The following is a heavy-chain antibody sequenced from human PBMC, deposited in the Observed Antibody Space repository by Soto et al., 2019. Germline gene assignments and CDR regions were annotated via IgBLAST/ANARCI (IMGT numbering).Heavy chain of an antibody. J-gene: IGHJ6*02. Sequence: ASVKVSCKASGYTFTGDGIGWVRQAPGQGLEWMGWISAYNGNTNYAQKLQGRVTMTTDTSTSTAYMELRSLRSDDTAVYYCARVYSGSYYYYYGMDVWGQGTTVTVSS. V-gene: IGHV1-18*01. D-gene: IGHD1-26*01. CDR2: ISAYNGNT. CDR3: ARVYSGSYYYYYGMDV. CDR1: GYTFTGDG.